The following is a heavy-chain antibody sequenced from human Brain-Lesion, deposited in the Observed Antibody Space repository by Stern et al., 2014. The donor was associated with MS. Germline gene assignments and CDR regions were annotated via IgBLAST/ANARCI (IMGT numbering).Heavy chain of an antibody. J-gene: IGHJ5*02. V-gene: IGHV3-30*18. CDR3: AKDRQYLTYFFDH. CDR1: GFTFGSCA. D-gene: IGHD2/OR15-2a*01. CDR2: VSYDGINK. Sequence: VQLVESGGGVVQPGRPLRLSCVASGFTFGSCAMHWVRQAPGKGLEWVAGVSYDGINKYYADSVKGRFTISRDNSQNTLYMQMSSLRPEDTAVYYCAKDRQYLTYFFDHWGQGSLVTVSS.